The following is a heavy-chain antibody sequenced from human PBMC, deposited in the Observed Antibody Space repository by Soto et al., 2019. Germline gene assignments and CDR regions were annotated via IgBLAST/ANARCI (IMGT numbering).Heavy chain of an antibody. CDR2: IKQDESEK. CDR1: GFTFSSSW. V-gene: IGHV3-7*03. Sequence: GGSLRLSCATSGFTFSSSWMSWVRQPPGKGLEWVATIKQDESEKYYVDSVKGRFTVSRDNAKNSLYLQMNTLRAEDTAVYYCARGDYFDRSFDYWGQGALVTVSS. J-gene: IGHJ4*02. D-gene: IGHD3-22*01. CDR3: ARGDYFDRSFDY.